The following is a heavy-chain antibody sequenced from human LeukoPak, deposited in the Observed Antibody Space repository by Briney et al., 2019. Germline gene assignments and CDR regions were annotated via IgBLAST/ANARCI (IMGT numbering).Heavy chain of an antibody. V-gene: IGHV4-31*03. D-gene: IGHD3-10*01. J-gene: IGHJ6*02. Sequence: PSETLSLTCTVSGGSIRSSGYYWSWIRQHPGKGLEWIGYMYYSGSTYYNPSLKCRVIISVDTSKNQFSLKMNSVTAADTAVYYCARDAEFYYGSGSYSSGIDVWGQGTTVTVSS. CDR3: ARDAEFYYGSGSYSSGIDV. CDR1: GGSIRSSGYY. CDR2: MYYSGST.